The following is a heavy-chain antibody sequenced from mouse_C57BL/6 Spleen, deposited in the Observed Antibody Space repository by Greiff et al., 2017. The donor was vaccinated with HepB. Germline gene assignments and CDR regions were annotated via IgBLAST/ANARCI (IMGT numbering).Heavy chain of an antibody. Sequence: EVQLVESGGGLVKPGGSLKLSCAASGFTFSSYAMSWVRQTPEKRLEWVATISDGGSYTYYPDNVKGRFTISRDNAKNNLYLQMSHLKSEDTAMYYCARAEFDYWGQGTTLTVSS. CDR3: ARAEFDY. CDR2: ISDGGSYT. V-gene: IGHV5-4*01. J-gene: IGHJ2*01. CDR1: GFTFSSYA.